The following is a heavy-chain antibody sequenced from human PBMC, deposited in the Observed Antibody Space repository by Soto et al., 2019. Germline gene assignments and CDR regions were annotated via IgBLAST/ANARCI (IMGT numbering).Heavy chain of an antibody. CDR3: AREGASIVGATGAFDI. CDR1: GGTLSTYP. D-gene: IGHD1-26*01. V-gene: IGHV1-69*06. CDR2: IVPMFGTA. Sequence: QVQLVQSGAEVQRPGSSVKVSCTASGGTLSTYPIHWVRQAPGQGLEWMGGIVPMFGTANLAQKFQGRVTLTADKSTSAVYMELSSLRSEDTAVYYCAREGASIVGATGAFDIWGQGTLVSVSS. J-gene: IGHJ3*02.